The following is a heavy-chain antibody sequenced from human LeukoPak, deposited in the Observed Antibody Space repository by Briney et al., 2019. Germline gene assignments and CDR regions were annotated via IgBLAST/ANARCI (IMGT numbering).Heavy chain of an antibody. V-gene: IGHV4-4*07. CDR3: ARGGGYYYGSGSWFDY. J-gene: IGHJ4*02. D-gene: IGHD3-10*01. CDR1: GYSISSGYY. CDR2: IYTSGST. Sequence: SESLSLTCTVSGYSISSGYYWSWIRQPAGKGLEWIGRIYTSGSTNYNPSLKSRVTMSVDTSKHQFSLKLSSVTAADTAVYYCARGGGYYYGSGSWFDYWGQGTLVTVSS.